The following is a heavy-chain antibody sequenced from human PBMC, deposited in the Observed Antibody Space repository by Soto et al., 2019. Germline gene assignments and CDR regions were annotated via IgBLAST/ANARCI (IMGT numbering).Heavy chain of an antibody. V-gene: IGHV3-30*03. CDR2: ISYDGSNK. CDR1: GFTFSSYG. J-gene: IGHJ6*02. Sequence: PGGSLRLSCAASGFTFSSYGMHWVRQAPGKGLEWVAVISYDGSNKYYADSVKGRFTISRDNSKNSLYLQMNSLRAEDTAVYYCARDPTTVTQSDYYYYGMDVWGQGTTVTVSS. D-gene: IGHD4-17*01. CDR3: ARDPTTVTQSDYYYYGMDV.